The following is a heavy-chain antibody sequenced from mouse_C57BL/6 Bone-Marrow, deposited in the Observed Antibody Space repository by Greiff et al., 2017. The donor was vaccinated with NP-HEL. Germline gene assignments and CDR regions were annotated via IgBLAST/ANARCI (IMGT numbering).Heavy chain of an antibody. Sequence: EVMLVEPGGGLVQPGGSLKLSCAASGFTFSDYGMAWVRQAPRKGPEWVAFISNLAYSIYYADTVTGRFTISRENAKNTLYLEMSSRRSEDTAMYYCARRSYPYAMDYWGQGTSVTVSS. D-gene: IGHD1-1*01. CDR3: ARRSYPYAMDY. J-gene: IGHJ4*01. CDR1: GFTFSDYG. CDR2: ISNLAYSI. V-gene: IGHV5-15*01.